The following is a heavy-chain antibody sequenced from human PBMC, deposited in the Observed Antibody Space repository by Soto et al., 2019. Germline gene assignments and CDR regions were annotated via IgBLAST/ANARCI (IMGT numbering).Heavy chain of an antibody. CDR1: GGSTSDKSYF. J-gene: IGHJ4*02. V-gene: IGHV4-39*01. CDR2: MYYSGSS. D-gene: IGHD2-21*02. Sequence: SETLSLTCSVSGGSTSDKSYFWGWVLQSPGKGLEWIGSMYYSGSSYYNPSLKSRVAISVDTSRNQFSLKLRSVTAADTAVYFCARQRLLRLKPDFDIWGQGTLV. CDR3: ARQRLLRLKPDFDI.